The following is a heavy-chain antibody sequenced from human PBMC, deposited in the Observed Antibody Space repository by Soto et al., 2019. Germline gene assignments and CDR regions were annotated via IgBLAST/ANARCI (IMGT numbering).Heavy chain of an antibody. D-gene: IGHD6-19*01. Sequence: QVQLVQSGAELKKPGASVEVSCKASGYTFTAYDIHWVRQAPGQRLERIGPINTASGFSRYLPKFQGRVTFTRDTSATTAYMDLSSRGSEDKAGYYCIMSTVWWALHHWGQGRLVTFS. CDR1: GYTFTAYD. V-gene: IGHV1-3*04. CDR3: IMSTVWWALHH. J-gene: IGHJ1*01. CDR2: INTASGFS.